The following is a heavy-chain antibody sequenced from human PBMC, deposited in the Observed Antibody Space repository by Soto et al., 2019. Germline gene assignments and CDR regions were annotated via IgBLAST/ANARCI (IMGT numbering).Heavy chain of an antibody. CDR2: IYYSGRT. Sequence: SETLSLTCIVSGGSISSYYWSWIRQPPGKGLEWIGYIYYSGRTNYNPSLRSRVTISLDTSKNQISLKLSYVTAADTAVYYCARDGSGNYFDSWGQGSLVTVS. CDR1: GGSISSYY. V-gene: IGHV4-59*01. D-gene: IGHD2-15*01. CDR3: ARDGSGNYFDS. J-gene: IGHJ4*02.